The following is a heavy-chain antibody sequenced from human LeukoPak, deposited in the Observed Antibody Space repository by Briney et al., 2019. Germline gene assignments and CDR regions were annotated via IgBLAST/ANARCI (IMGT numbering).Heavy chain of an antibody. J-gene: IGHJ4*02. CDR3: AKDPGYSGYDYGSY. V-gene: IGHV3-21*04. CDR1: GFTFSSYS. Sequence: GGSLRLSCAASGFTFSSYSMNWVRQAPGKGLEWVSSISSSSSYIYYAYSVKGRFTISRDNAKNSLYLQMNSLRAEDTAVYYCAKDPGYSGYDYGSYWGQGTLVTVSS. CDR2: ISSSSSYI. D-gene: IGHD5-12*01.